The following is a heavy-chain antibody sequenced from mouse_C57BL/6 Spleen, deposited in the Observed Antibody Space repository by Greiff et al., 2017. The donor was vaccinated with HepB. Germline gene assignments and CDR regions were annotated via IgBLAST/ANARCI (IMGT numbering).Heavy chain of an antibody. CDR2: ISNGGGST. CDR1: GFTFSDYY. V-gene: IGHV5-12*01. D-gene: IGHD2-2*01. Sequence: EVQLVESGGGLVQPGGSLKLSCAASGFTFSDYYMYWVRQTPEKRLEWVAYISNGGGSTYYPDTVKGRFTISRDNAKNTLYLQMSRLKSEDTAMYYCARQYGYDDGYFDVWGTGTTVTVSS. CDR3: ARQYGYDDGYFDV. J-gene: IGHJ1*03.